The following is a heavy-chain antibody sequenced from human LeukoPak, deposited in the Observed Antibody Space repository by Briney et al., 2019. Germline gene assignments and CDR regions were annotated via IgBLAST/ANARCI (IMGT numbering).Heavy chain of an antibody. CDR3: ARMYSGSYNLDY. CDR1: GFTFSSYE. J-gene: IGHJ4*02. D-gene: IGHD1-26*01. CDR2: ISSRGTTR. V-gene: IGHV3-48*03. Sequence: GGSLRLSCAASGFTFSSYEIIWVRQAPGKGLEWVSYISSRGTTRYYADSVKGRFTISRDDAKNSLYLQMNSLRAEDTAVYYCARMYSGSYNLDYWGQGTLVTVSS.